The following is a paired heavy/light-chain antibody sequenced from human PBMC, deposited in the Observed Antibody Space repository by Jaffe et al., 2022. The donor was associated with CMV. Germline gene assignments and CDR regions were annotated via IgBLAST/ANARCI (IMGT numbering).Heavy chain of an antibody. D-gene: IGHD3-22*01. CDR3: ARGYDTSGYPLMAMGY. J-gene: IGHJ4*02. CDR1: GFPVSSNH. CDR2: IYSGGNA. V-gene: IGHV3-53*01. Sequence: EVQLVESGGGLIQPGGSLRLSCAASGFPVSSNHMIWVRQAPGKGPEWVSVIYSGGNAYYADSVKGRFTVSRDNSKNTLYLQMNSLRAEDTAVYYCARGYDTSGYPLMAMGYWGQGTLVTVSS.
Light chain of an antibody. V-gene: IGKV1-5*03. CDR3: QQYNTYWT. CDR1: QTVSIW. CDR2: RAS. Sequence: DIQMTQSPSTLSASVGDRVTITCRASQTVSIWLAWYQQKPGKAPKLLIYRASSLESGVPSRFSGSGSGTEFTLTISSLQPDDFATYYCQQYNTYWTFGQGTKVEIK. J-gene: IGKJ1*01.